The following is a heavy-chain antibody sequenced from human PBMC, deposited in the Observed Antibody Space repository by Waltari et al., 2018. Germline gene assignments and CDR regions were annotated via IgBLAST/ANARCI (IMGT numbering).Heavy chain of an antibody. CDR3: AKDSDRSLAP. Sequence: EVQLVESGGGLVQPGGSLRLSCAVSGFTLSSSWMSWVRQAPGKGLEWVAKINEDGGAKDYVDSVKGRFTISRDNGKNSLYLQMNSLRAEDTAVYYCAKDSDRSLAPWGQGTPVTVSS. CDR1: GFTLSSSW. J-gene: IGHJ5*02. D-gene: IGHD2-15*01. V-gene: IGHV3-7*01. CDR2: INEDGGAK.